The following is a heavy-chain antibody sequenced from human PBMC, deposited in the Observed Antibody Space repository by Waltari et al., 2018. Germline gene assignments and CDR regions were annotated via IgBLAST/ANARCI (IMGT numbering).Heavy chain of an antibody. CDR2: IYYSGSN. CDR3: ASNLFLAAAGTVLDY. D-gene: IGHD6-13*01. J-gene: IGHJ4*02. Sequence: QVQLQESGPGLVKPSETLSLTCTVSGGSISSYYWSWIRQPPGKGLEWIGYIYYSGSNNYNPSLKVRVTISVDTSKNQFSLKLSSVTAADTAVYYCASNLFLAAAGTVLDYWGQGTLVTVSS. CDR1: GGSISSYY. V-gene: IGHV4-59*01.